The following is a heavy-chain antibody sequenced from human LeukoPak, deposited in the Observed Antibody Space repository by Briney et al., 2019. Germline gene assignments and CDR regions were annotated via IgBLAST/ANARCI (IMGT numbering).Heavy chain of an antibody. CDR3: ARVLLGATTINYYYYYMDV. D-gene: IGHD1-26*01. V-gene: IGHV3-21*01. Sequence: PGGSLRLSCAASGFTFSGYTINWVRQAPGKGLEWVSSITSSSSYINYADSAKGRFTISRDNAKNSLYLQMNSLRAEDTAVYYCARVLLGATTINYYYYYMDVWGKGTTVTVSS. J-gene: IGHJ6*03. CDR1: GFTFSGYT. CDR2: ITSSSSYI.